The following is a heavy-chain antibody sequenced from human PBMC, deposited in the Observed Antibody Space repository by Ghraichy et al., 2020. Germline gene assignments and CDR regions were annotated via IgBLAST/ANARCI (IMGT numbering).Heavy chain of an antibody. Sequence: SETLSLTCTVSGGSISSGSYYWSWIRQPAGKGLEWIGRIYTSGSTNYNHSLKSRVTISVDTSKNQFSLKLSSVTAADTAVYYCARFDTNYGGNPGGMDVWGQGTTVTVSS. D-gene: IGHD4-23*01. CDR3: ARFDTNYGGNPGGMDV. CDR2: IYTSGST. J-gene: IGHJ6*02. CDR1: GGSISSGSYY. V-gene: IGHV4-61*02.